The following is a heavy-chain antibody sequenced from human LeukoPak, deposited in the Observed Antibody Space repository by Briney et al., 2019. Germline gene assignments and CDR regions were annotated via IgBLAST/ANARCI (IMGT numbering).Heavy chain of an antibody. CDR3: ASLHGYASGRP. CDR2: IYYSGST. CDR1: GGSISSYY. D-gene: IGHD3-10*01. V-gene: IGHV4-59*08. J-gene: IGHJ5*02. Sequence: PSETLSLTCTVSGGSISSYYWSWIRQPPGKGLEWVGYIYYSGSTNYNPSLKSRVTISVDTSKNQFSLKLSSVTAADTAVYYCASLHGYASGRPWGQGTLVTVSS.